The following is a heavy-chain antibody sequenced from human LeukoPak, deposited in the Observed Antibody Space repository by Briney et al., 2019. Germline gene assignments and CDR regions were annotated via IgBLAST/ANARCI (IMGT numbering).Heavy chain of an antibody. CDR1: GGSFSGYY. Sequence: SETLSLTCAIYGGSFSGYYWSWIRQPPGKGLEWIGEINHSGSTNYNPSLKSRVTISVDTSKNQFSLKLSSVTAADTAVYYCGGGWAIDYWGQGTLVTVSS. J-gene: IGHJ4*02. CDR2: INHSGST. D-gene: IGHD6-19*01. CDR3: GGGWAIDY. V-gene: IGHV4-34*01.